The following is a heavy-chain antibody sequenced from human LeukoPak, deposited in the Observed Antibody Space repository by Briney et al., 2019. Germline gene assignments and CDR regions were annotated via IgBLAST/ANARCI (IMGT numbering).Heavy chain of an antibody. CDR1: VDSLSSRSYS. D-gene: IGHD1-26*01. Sequence: SETLSLTCTVSVDSLSSRSYSWGWIRQPPGNGLEWIGTIYSSGSTSYNPSLKSRVTISVDTSKNQFSLKLNSVIATDTAVYYCARYGGGSYDYWGQGTLVTVSS. V-gene: IGHV4-39*07. J-gene: IGHJ4*02. CDR3: ARYGGGSYDY. CDR2: IYSSGST.